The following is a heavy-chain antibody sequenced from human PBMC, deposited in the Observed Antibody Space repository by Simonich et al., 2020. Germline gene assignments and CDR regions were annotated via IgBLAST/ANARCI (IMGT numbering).Heavy chain of an antibody. CDR2: INPNSGGT. J-gene: IGHJ4*02. Sequence: QVQLVQSGAEVKKPGASVKVSCKASGYTFTGYYMHWVRQAPGQGLEWMGRINPNSGGTNYAKKFQGRVTMTRDTSISTAYMGLSRLRSDDTAVYYCARGKLGLQYDYWGQGTLVTVSS. CDR1: GYTFTGYY. CDR3: ARGKLGLQYDY. D-gene: IGHD7-27*01. V-gene: IGHV1-2*06.